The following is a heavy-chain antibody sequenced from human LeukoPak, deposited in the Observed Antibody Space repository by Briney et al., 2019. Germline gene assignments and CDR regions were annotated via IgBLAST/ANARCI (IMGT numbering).Heavy chain of an antibody. V-gene: IGHV5-51*01. CDR1: GYSFTSYW. Sequence: PGESLKISCKGSGYSFTSYWIGWVRQMPGKGLEWMGIIYPGDSDTRYSPSFQGQVTISADKSISTAYLQWSSLKASDTAMYYCARRGRPYYDILHLDYWGQGTLVTVSS. J-gene: IGHJ4*02. CDR3: ARRGRPYYDILHLDY. D-gene: IGHD3-9*01. CDR2: IYPGDSDT.